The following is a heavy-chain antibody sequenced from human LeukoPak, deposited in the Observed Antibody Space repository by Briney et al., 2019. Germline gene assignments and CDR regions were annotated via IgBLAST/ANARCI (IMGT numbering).Heavy chain of an antibody. CDR3: ARGGEQLVSSDPGSFDY. CDR1: GFTFSSYD. CDR2: IGTAGDT. J-gene: IGHJ4*02. V-gene: IGHV3-13*01. D-gene: IGHD6-6*01. Sequence: PGGSLRLSCAASGFTFSSYDMHWVRQATGKGLEWVSAIGTAGDTYYPGSVKGRFTISREYAKNSLYLQMNSLRAGDTAVYYCARGGEQLVSSDPGSFDYWGQGTLVTVSS.